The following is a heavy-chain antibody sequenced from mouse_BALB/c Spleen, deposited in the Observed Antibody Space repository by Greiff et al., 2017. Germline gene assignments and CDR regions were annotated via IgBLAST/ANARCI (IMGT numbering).Heavy chain of an antibody. D-gene: IGHD2-1*01. Sequence: EVMLVESGGGLVKPGGSLKLSCAASGFAFSSYEMSWVRQTPEKRLEWVAYISSGGGSTYYPDTVKGRFTISRDNAKNTLYLQMSSLKSEDTAMYYCARHGDYGNSWFAYWGQGTLVTVSA. CDR3: ARHGDYGNSWFAY. CDR2: ISSGGGST. J-gene: IGHJ3*01. CDR1: GFAFSSYE. V-gene: IGHV5-12-1*01.